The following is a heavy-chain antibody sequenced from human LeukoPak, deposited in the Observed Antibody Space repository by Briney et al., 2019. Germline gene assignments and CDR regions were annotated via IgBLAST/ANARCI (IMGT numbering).Heavy chain of an antibody. V-gene: IGHV3-33*06. CDR2: MWYDGSNK. Sequence: GRSLRLSCAASGFTFSSYGMHWVRQAPGKGLEWVAVMWYDGSNKYYADSVKGRFTISRDNSRNTLYLQMNSLRAEDTAVYYCAKDQRIFWFDPWGQGTLVTVSS. CDR3: AKDQRIFWFDP. CDR1: GFTFSSYG. J-gene: IGHJ5*02. D-gene: IGHD2-15*01.